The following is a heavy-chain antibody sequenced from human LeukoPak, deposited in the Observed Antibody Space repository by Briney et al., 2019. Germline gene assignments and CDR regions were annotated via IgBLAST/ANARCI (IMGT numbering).Heavy chain of an antibody. J-gene: IGHJ3*02. Sequence: GGSLRLSCAASGFTVSSNYMSWVRQAPGKGLEWVANIKQDGSEKYYVDSVKGRFTISRDNAKSSLYLQMNSLRAEDTAVYYCARDRKDYYDFWSGYDAFDIWGQGTMVTVSS. CDR3: ARDRKDYYDFWSGYDAFDI. CDR1: GFTVSSNY. D-gene: IGHD3-3*01. CDR2: IKQDGSEK. V-gene: IGHV3-7*01.